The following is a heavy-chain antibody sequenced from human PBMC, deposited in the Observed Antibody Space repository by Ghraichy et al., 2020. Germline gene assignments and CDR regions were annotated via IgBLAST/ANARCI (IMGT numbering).Heavy chain of an antibody. CDR3: ARCPHGGYFDY. CDR1: GGSISGSNW. V-gene: IGHV4-4*02. D-gene: IGHD2-15*01. CDR2: IYHSGST. Sequence: SETLSLTCAVSGGSISGSNWWSWVRRPPGKGLEWIGEIYHSGSTNYNPSLKSRVTISVDKSKNQFSLMLSSVTAADTALYYCARCPHGGYFDYWGQGTLVTVSS. J-gene: IGHJ4*02.